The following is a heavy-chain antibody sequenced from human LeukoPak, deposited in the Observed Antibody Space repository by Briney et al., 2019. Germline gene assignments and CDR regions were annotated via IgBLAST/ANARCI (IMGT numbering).Heavy chain of an antibody. V-gene: IGHV4-4*02. CDR3: ARDKRLLVRWGFDP. J-gene: IGHJ5*02. CDR1: GDSISSSNW. CDR2: IYHSGST. Sequence: SGTLSLTCAVSGDSISSSNWWSWVRQPPGKGLEWIGEIYHSGSTNYNPSLKSRVTISVDKSKNQFSLKLSSVTAADTAVYYCARDKRLLVRWGFDPWGQGTLVTVSS. D-gene: IGHD3-10*01.